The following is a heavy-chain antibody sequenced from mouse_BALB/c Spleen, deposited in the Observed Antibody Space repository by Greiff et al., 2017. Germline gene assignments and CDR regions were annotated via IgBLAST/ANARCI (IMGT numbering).Heavy chain of an antibody. CDR2: ISSGGST. J-gene: IGHJ1*01. CDR3: ARGRGYDAAYWYFDV. Sequence: EVKLEESGGGLVKPGGSLKLSCAASGFTFSSYAMSWVRQTPEKRLEWVASISSGGSTYYPDSVKGRFTISRDNARNILYLQMSSLRSEDTAMYYCARGRGYDAAYWYFDVWGAGTTVTVSS. V-gene: IGHV5-6-5*01. D-gene: IGHD2-2*01. CDR1: GFTFSSYA.